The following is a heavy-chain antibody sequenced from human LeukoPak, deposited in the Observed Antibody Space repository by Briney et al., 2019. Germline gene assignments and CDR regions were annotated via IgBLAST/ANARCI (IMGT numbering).Heavy chain of an antibody. CDR1: GFTFSSYS. Sequence: GGSLRLSCAASGFTFSSYSMNWVRQAPGKGLEWVSSISSSSSYIYYADSVKGRFTISRDNAKNSLYLQMNSLRAEDTAVYYCAVRGEMATIPDYWGQGTLVTVS. V-gene: IGHV3-21*01. CDR2: ISSSSSYI. J-gene: IGHJ4*02. D-gene: IGHD5-24*01. CDR3: AVRGEMATIPDY.